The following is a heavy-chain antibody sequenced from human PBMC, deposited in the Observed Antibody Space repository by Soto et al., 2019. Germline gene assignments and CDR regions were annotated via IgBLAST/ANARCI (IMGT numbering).Heavy chain of an antibody. J-gene: IGHJ6*02. Sequence: PGGSLRLSCAASGFTFISYGMHWVRQAPGKGLEWVAVISYDGSNKYYADSVKGRFTISRDNSKNTLYLQMNSLRAEDTAVYYCAKDGYDFWSGYYDYYYYGMDVWGQGTTVTVSS. CDR3: AKDGYDFWSGYYDYYYYGMDV. V-gene: IGHV3-30*18. CDR2: ISYDGSNK. D-gene: IGHD3-3*01. CDR1: GFTFISYG.